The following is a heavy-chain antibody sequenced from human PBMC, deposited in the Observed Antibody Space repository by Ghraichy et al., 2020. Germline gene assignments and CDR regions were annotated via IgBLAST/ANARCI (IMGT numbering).Heavy chain of an antibody. J-gene: IGHJ4*02. V-gene: IGHV3-53*01. Sequence: GGSPRLSCAASGFTVSSNYMSWVRQAPGKGLEWVSVIYSGGSTYYADSVKGRFTISRDNSKNTLYLQMNSLRAEDTAVYYCARLSSWYYAFDYWGQGTLVTVSS. CDR3: ARLSSWYYAFDY. D-gene: IGHD6-13*01. CDR1: GFTVSSNY. CDR2: IYSGGST.